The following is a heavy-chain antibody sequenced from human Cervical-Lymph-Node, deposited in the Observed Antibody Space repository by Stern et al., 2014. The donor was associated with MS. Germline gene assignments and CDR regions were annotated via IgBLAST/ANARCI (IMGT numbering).Heavy chain of an antibody. D-gene: IGHD3-16*01. V-gene: IGHV4-31*03. Sequence: QVQLQESGPGLVKPSQTLSLTCTVSGASISTVGYYWSWIRKHPGKGLEWIAYISYSGSTYYTPSVKSRVSISAATSKSQFSLNLTSVTAAATALYYCARSDRLWGSFDYWGQGTLVAVSS. CDR1: GASISTVGYY. J-gene: IGHJ4*02. CDR2: ISYSGST. CDR3: ARSDRLWGSFDY.